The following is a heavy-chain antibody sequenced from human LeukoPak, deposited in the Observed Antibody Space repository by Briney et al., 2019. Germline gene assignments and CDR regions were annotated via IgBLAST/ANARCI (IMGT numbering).Heavy chain of an antibody. CDR3: ASGHYDSSGYYYPFDY. J-gene: IGHJ4*02. V-gene: IGHV4-39*01. Sequence: SETLSLTCTVSGGSIRSSSYYWGGIRQPPGKGLEWIGSIYYSGSTYYNPSLKSRVTISVDTSKNQVSLRLSSATAADTAVYYCASGHYDSSGYYYPFDYWGQGTLVTVSS. CDR2: IYYSGST. CDR1: GGSIRSSSYY. D-gene: IGHD3-22*01.